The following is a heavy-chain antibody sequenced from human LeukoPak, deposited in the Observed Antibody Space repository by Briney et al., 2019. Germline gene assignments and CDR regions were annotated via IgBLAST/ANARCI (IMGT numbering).Heavy chain of an antibody. V-gene: IGHV4-59*08. CDR1: GGSISSYY. CDR2: IYYSGST. D-gene: IGHD6-13*01. J-gene: IGHJ4*02. Sequence: SETLSLTCTVSGGSISSYYWSWIRQPPGKGLEWIGYIYYSGSTNYNPSLRSRVTISVDTSKNQFSLKLSSVTAADTAVYYCARLSAAAGRSFDYWGQGTLVTVSS. CDR3: ARLSAAAGRSFDY.